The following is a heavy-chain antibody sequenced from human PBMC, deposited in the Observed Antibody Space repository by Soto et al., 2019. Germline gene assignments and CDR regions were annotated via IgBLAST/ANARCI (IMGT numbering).Heavy chain of an antibody. J-gene: IGHJ4*02. D-gene: IGHD3-9*01. CDR1: GFTFSSYG. V-gene: IGHV3-33*01. CDR2: IWYDGSNK. CDR3: ARVPRLRYFDWLFGLSLDY. Sequence: GGSLRLSCAASGFTFSSYGMHWVRQAPGKGLEWVAVIWYDGSNKYYADSVKGRFTISRDNSKNTLYLQMNSLRAEDTAVYYCARVPRLRYFDWLFGLSLDYWGQGTLVTVSS.